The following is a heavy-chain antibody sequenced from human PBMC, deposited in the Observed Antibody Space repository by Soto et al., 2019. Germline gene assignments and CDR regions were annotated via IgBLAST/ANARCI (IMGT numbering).Heavy chain of an antibody. CDR2: IYYSGIT. CDR3: ASITIFGVVTTIDP. CDR1: GASITSTTYF. D-gene: IGHD3-3*01. J-gene: IGHJ5*02. V-gene: IGHV4-39*01. Sequence: SETLSLTCTLSGASITSTTYFWVWIRQPPGKGLEWVCSIYYSGITYYNPSLRSRVTISVDRSKNQFSLELSSVTAADTAVYYCASITIFGVVTTIDPWGQGTLVTVSS.